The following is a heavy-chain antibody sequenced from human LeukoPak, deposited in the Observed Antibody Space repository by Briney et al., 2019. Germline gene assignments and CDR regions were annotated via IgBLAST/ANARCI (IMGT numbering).Heavy chain of an antibody. D-gene: IGHD3-10*01. CDR3: ARVGSYYSGSGSPLYSAWFDP. V-gene: IGHV4-4*07. CDR1: GGSITSNH. Sequence: SETLSLTCSVSGGSITSNHWTWIRQPAGKALEWIGRIYSSGGTNYNPSLKCRVTMSVDTSKNQFSLRLNSVTAADTAVYFCARVGSYYSGSGSPLYSAWFDPWGQGTLVTVSS. CDR2: IYSSGGT. J-gene: IGHJ5*02.